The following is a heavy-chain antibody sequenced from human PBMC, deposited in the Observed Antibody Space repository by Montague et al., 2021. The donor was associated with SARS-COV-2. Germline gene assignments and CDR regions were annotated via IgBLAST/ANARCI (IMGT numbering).Heavy chain of an antibody. D-gene: IGHD3-3*01. CDR3: ARGGTIFGVVTFPFDY. J-gene: IGHJ4*02. CDR1: GDSICSGGYY. V-gene: IGHV4-31*03. Sequence: TLSLTCTVSGDSICSGGYYWSWIRQHPGKGLGWIGYIYYSGSTYYNPSLKSRVTISVDTSKNQFSLKLSSVTAADTAVYYCARGGTIFGVVTFPFDYWGQGTLVTVSS. CDR2: IYYSGST.